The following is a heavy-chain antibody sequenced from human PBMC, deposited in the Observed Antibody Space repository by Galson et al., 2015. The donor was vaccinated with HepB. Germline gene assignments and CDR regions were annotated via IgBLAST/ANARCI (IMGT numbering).Heavy chain of an antibody. J-gene: IGHJ4*02. Sequence: SLRLSCAASGFSFRNYWMNWVRQAPGKGLEWVATINQDGSEEYYVDSVKGRFTISRDNGKNSVYLQMNSLRAEDMAVYYCATTPRPATAYWGQGTLVTVSS. V-gene: IGHV3-7*01. CDR2: INQDGSEE. CDR3: ATTPRPATAY. CDR1: GFSFRNYW. D-gene: IGHD6-13*01.